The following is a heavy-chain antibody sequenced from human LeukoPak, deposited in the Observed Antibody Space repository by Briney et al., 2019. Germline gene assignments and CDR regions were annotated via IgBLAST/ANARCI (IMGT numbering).Heavy chain of an antibody. J-gene: IGHJ6*03. CDR1: GYTFTGYY. CDR2: FNPNSGGT. D-gene: IGHD1-20*01. CDR3: ARDRITGIMNYYYYMDV. Sequence: GASVKVSCTASGYTFTGYYIHWVRQAPGQGLEWMGWFNPNSGGTNYAQKFQDRVTMTRDTSISTAYMELSRLRSDDTAVYYCARDRITGIMNYYYYMDVWGKGTTVTVSS. V-gene: IGHV1-2*02.